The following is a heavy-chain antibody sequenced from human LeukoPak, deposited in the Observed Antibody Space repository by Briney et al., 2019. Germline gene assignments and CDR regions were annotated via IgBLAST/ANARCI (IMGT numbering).Heavy chain of an antibody. D-gene: IGHD1-26*01. CDR3: AKRGVGATDY. CDR2: ITYTGDNT. Sequence: GGSLRLSCAASGFTFAGHAMSWVRQAPGKGLEWVSSITYTGDNTFYPDSVKGRFTISRDNSKNTLFLQMNSLRADDTAIYFCAKRGVGATDYWGQGTLVTVSS. CDR1: GFTFAGHA. V-gene: IGHV3-23*01. J-gene: IGHJ4*02.